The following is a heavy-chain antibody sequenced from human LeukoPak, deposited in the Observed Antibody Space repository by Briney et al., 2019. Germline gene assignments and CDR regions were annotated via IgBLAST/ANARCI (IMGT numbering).Heavy chain of an antibody. CDR1: GFTFSSYA. V-gene: IGHV3-30*04. D-gene: IGHD4-23*01. CDR3: ARVCNSVSVYFDY. Sequence: GRSLRLSCAASGFTFSSYAMHWVRQAPGKGLEWVAVISYDGSNKYYADSVKGRFTISRDNSKNTLYLQMNSLGAEDTAVYYCARVCNSVSVYFDYWGQGTLVTVSS. J-gene: IGHJ4*02. CDR2: ISYDGSNK.